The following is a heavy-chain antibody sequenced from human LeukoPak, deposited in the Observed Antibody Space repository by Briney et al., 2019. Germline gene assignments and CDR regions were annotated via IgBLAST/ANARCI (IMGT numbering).Heavy chain of an antibody. J-gene: IGHJ4*02. CDR2: IYHSGST. D-gene: IGHD3-22*01. Sequence: SETLSLTCTVSGYSISSGYYWGWIRQPPGKGLEWIGSIYHSGSTYYNPSLKSRVTISVDTSKNQFSLKLSSVTAADTAVYYCARGGGGRPGGLYYYDSSGYPAPFDYWGQGTLVTVSS. CDR1: GYSISSGYY. CDR3: ARGGGGRPGGLYYYDSSGYPAPFDY. V-gene: IGHV4-38-2*02.